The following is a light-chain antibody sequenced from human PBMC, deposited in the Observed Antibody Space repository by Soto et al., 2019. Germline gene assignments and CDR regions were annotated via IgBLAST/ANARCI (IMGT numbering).Light chain of an antibody. CDR3: CSYADNYSYV. CDR1: SSDVGGYDS. V-gene: IGLV2-11*01. CDR2: DVT. Sequence: QSVLTQPRSVSGSPGQSVTISCTGTSSDVGGYDSVSWYQQHPGQAPKLMIYDVTGRPSGVPDRFSASKSGNTASLTISGLQAEDEADYYCCSYADNYSYVFGTGTKVTVL. J-gene: IGLJ1*01.